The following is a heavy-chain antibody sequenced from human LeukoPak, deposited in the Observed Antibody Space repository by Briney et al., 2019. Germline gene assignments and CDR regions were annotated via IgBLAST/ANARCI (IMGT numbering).Heavy chain of an antibody. CDR3: ARDTWLARHYYYHGMDV. CDR2: INPSGGST. D-gene: IGHD6-19*01. V-gene: IGHV1-46*01. CDR1: GYTFTSYY. J-gene: IGHJ6*02. Sequence: ASVKVSCKASGYTFTSYYMHWVRQAPGQGLEWMGIINPSGGSTSYAQKFQGRVTMTRDTSTSTVYMELSSLRSEDTAVYYCARDTWLARHYYYHGMDVWGQGTTVTVSS.